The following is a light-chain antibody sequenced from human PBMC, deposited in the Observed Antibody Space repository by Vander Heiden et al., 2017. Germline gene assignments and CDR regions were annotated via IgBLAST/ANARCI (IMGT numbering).Light chain of an antibody. CDR2: DAS. V-gene: IGKV1-33*01. CDR3: QRSEELPYT. Sequence: DIQMTQSPSSLSPSVGDRVTITCRESQDIDKYLNWYQQKPGKAPKLLSYDASNLGTGGPSRVSGGGSGTEYTLTISSLQPEDIATEDCQRSEELPYTFGQGTRLEI. CDR1: QDIDKY. J-gene: IGKJ2*01.